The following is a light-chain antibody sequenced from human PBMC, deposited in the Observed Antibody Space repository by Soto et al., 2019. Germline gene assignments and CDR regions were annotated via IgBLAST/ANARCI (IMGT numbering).Light chain of an antibody. V-gene: IGKV2-28*01. CDR3: MQALQTPRHT. CDR1: QSLLHSNGYNY. Sequence: DIVMTQSPLSLPVTPGEPASISCRSSQSLLHSNGYNYLDWYLQKPGQSPQLLIYLGSNRASGVPDRFSGSGSGTDFTLIISRVEAEDVGVYYCMQALQTPRHTFGGGTKVEIK. J-gene: IGKJ4*01. CDR2: LGS.